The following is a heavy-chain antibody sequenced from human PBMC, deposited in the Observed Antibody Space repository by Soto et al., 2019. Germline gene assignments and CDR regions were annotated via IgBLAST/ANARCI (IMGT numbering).Heavy chain of an antibody. D-gene: IGHD6-13*01. V-gene: IGHV3-23*01. CDR3: ATVSYSSSWYFDP. CDR1: GFTFSSYA. CDR2: ISGSGGST. Sequence: GGSLKLSCAASGFTFSSYAMSWVRQAPGKGLEWVSAISGSGGSTYYADSVKGRFTISRDNSKNTLYLQMNSLRAEDTAVYYCATVSYSSSWYFDPWGQGTLVTVSS. J-gene: IGHJ5*02.